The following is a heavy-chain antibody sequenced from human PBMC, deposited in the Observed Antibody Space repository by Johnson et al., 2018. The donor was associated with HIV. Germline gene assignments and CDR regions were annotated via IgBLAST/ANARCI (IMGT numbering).Heavy chain of an antibody. V-gene: IGHV3-30-3*01. D-gene: IGHD4-17*01. Sequence: QVQLVESGGGVVQPGRSLRLSCAASGFTFSSYAMHWVRQAPGKGLEWVAVISYDCSNKYYADSVKGRFTISRDNSKNTLYLQMNSLRAEDTAVYYCARGGLGDYVVAFDIWGQGTMVTVSS. CDR1: GFTFSSYA. CDR3: ARGGLGDYVVAFDI. J-gene: IGHJ3*02. CDR2: ISYDCSNK.